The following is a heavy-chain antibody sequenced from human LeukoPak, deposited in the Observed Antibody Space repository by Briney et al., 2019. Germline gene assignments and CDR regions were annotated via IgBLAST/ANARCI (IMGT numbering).Heavy chain of an antibody. Sequence: PSETLSLTCTVFGGSISSYYWSWIRQPAGKGLEWIGRFYTSGSTNYNPSLKSRVTMSVDTSKNQFSLNLNSVTAADTAVYYCAGGVTTEWFDPWGQGTLVTVSS. CDR1: GGSISSYY. CDR3: AGGVTTEWFDP. V-gene: IGHV4-4*07. J-gene: IGHJ5*02. CDR2: FYTSGST. D-gene: IGHD2-21*02.